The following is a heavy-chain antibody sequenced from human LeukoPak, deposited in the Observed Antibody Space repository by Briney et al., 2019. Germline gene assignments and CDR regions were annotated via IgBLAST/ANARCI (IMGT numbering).Heavy chain of an antibody. V-gene: IGHV4-61*01. CDR2: LYYSGST. CDR3: ASSDGYNGHNWFDP. Sequence: PSETLSLTCTVSGYSISSGYYWGWIRQPPGKGLEWIGYLYYSGSTNYNPSLKSRVTISVDASKNQFSLKLSSVTAADTAVYYCASSDGYNGHNWFDPWGQGTLVTVSS. CDR1: GYSISSGYY. D-gene: IGHD5-24*01. J-gene: IGHJ5*02.